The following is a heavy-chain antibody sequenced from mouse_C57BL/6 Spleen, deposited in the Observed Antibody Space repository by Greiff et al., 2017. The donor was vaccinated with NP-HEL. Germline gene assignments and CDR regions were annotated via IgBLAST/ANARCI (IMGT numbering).Heavy chain of an antibody. CDR2: IYPRSGNT. CDR3: ARGGHYGSRGAMDY. V-gene: IGHV1-81*01. Sequence: VQLVESGAELARPGASVKLSCKASGYTFTSYGISWVKQRTGQGLEWIGEIYPRSGNTYYNEKFKGKATLTADKSSSTAYMELRSLTSEDSAVYFCARGGHYGSRGAMDYWGQGTSVTVSS. J-gene: IGHJ4*01. CDR1: GYTFTSYG. D-gene: IGHD1-1*01.